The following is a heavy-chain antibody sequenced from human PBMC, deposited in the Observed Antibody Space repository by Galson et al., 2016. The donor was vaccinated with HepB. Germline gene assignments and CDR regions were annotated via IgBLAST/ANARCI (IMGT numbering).Heavy chain of an antibody. D-gene: IGHD6-19*01. V-gene: IGHV1-18*01. CDR2: ISAYNGNS. J-gene: IGHJ5*02. CDR3: AREHPGTKIAVPVQGGFDP. CDR1: GFPFSSYG. Sequence: SVKVSCKGSGFPFSSYGFSWVRQAPGQGLEWMGWISAYNGNSNYAQKFQGRVTMTTDTSTSTAYMELRTLRSDDTAVYYCAREHPGTKIAVPVQGGFDPGGQGTLVTVSS.